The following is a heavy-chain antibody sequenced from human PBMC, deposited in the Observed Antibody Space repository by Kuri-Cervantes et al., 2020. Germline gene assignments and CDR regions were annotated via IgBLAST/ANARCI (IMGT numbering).Heavy chain of an antibody. J-gene: IGHJ4*02. Sequence: GGSLRLSCAASGFTFSNAWMSRVRQAPGKGLEWVANIKEDGSEKYYVDSVKGRFTISRDNAKNSLYLQVNSLRAEDTAVYYCARVPWTAVADWGQGTLVTVSS. CDR1: GFTFSNAW. CDR3: ARVPWTAVAD. V-gene: IGHV3-7*01. D-gene: IGHD6-19*01. CDR2: IKEDGSEK.